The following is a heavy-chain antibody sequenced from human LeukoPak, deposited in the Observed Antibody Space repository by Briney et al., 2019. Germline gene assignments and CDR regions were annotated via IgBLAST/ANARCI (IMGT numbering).Heavy chain of an antibody. V-gene: IGHV4-39*01. CDR3: ARPYDSSGYYYEGDY. D-gene: IGHD3-22*01. J-gene: IGHJ4*02. Sequence: SETLSLTCTVSGGSISSSSYYWGWIRQPPGKGLEWIGSIYYSGSTYYNPSPKSRVTISVDTSKNQFSLKLSSVTAADTAVYYCARPYDSSGYYYEGDYWGQGTLVTVSS. CDR2: IYYSGST. CDR1: GGSISSSSYY.